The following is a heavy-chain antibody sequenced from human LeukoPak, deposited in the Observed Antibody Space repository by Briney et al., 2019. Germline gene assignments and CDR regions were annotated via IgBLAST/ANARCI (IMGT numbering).Heavy chain of an antibody. CDR3: ASVLMVYNNWFDP. V-gene: IGHV1-69*05. CDR2: IIPIFGTA. D-gene: IGHD2-8*01. CDR1: GGTFSSYA. J-gene: IGHJ5*02. Sequence: SVKVSCKASGGTFSSYAISWVRQAPGQGLEWMGGIIPIFGTANYAQKFQGRVTITTDESTSTAYMELSSLRSEDTAVYCCASVLMVYNNWFDPWGQGTLVTVSS.